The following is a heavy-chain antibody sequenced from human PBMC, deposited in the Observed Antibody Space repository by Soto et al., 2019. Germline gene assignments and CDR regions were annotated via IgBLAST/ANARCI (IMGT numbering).Heavy chain of an antibody. V-gene: IGHV4-31*03. J-gene: IGHJ4*02. CDR2: IYYSGST. D-gene: IGHD6-13*01. CDR3: ARDHVHADSVSSSWFQYFDY. Sequence: SETLSLTCTVSGGSISSGGYYWSWIRQHPGKGLEWIGYIYYSGSTYYNPSLKSRVTISVDTSKNQFSLKLSSVTAADTAVYYCARDHVHADSVSSSWFQYFDYWGQGTLVTVSS. CDR1: GGSISSGGYY.